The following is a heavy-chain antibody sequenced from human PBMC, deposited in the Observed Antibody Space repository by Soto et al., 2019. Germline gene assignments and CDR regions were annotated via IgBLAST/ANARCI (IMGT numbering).Heavy chain of an antibody. CDR1: GGSISRYY. CDR2: IYYSGST. D-gene: IGHD3-22*01. J-gene: IGHJ4*02. V-gene: IGHV4-59*01. CDR3: ARLRPVYYDSSGDFDY. Sequence: SETLSLTYTISGGSISRYYWSWIRQPPGKGLEWIGYIYYSGSTNYNPSLKSRVTISVDTSKNQFSLKLSSVTAADTAVYYCARLRPVYYDSSGDFDYWGQGTLVTVSS.